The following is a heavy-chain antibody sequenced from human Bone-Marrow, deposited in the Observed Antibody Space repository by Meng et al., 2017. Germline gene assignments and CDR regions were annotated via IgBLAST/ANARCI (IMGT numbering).Heavy chain of an antibody. Sequence: KVSCKGSGYSFTSYWIGWVRQMPGKGLEWRGIIYPGDSDTRYSPSFQGQVTISADKSISTAYLQWSSLKASDTAMYYCARVGVLLYSSGWYGDYWGQGTLVTVSS. D-gene: IGHD6-19*01. CDR2: IYPGDSDT. CDR1: GYSFTSYW. V-gene: IGHV5-51*01. CDR3: ARVGVLLYSSGWYGDY. J-gene: IGHJ4*02.